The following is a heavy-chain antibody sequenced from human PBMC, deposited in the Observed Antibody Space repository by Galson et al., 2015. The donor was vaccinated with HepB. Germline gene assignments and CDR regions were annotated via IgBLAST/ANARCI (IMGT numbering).Heavy chain of an antibody. CDR1: GSTFTAYY. D-gene: IGHD5-18*01. CDR3: ARVGFRYGSD. V-gene: IGHV1-2*06. J-gene: IGHJ4*02. Sequence: SVKVSCKASGSTFTAYYMHWVRQAPGQGLEWMGRINPKSGGTDFPQNFQGRVTMTSDTTISTVYMELSRLKSDDTAVYYCARVGFRYGSDWGQGTLVTVSS. CDR2: INPKSGGT.